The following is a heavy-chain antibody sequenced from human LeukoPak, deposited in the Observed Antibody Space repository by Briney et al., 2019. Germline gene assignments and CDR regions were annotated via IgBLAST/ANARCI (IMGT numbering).Heavy chain of an antibody. D-gene: IGHD6-19*01. Sequence: SETLSLTCTVSGGSFSSGGYYWSWIRQHPGKGLEWIGYIYYSGSTYYNPSLKSRVTISVDTSKNQFSLKLSSVTAADTAVYYCAREGYSSGNDAFDIWGEGTMVTVSS. J-gene: IGHJ3*02. V-gene: IGHV4-31*03. CDR3: AREGYSSGNDAFDI. CDR1: GGSFSSGGYY. CDR2: IYYSGST.